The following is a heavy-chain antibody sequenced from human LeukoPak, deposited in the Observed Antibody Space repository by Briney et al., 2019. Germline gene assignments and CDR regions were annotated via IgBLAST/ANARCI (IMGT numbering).Heavy chain of an antibody. V-gene: IGHV3-73*01. CDR1: GFGSSGSA. J-gene: IGHJ4*02. Sequence: PGGSLRLSCAASGFGSSGSAMHWVRQASGKGLEWVGRIRSKANNYATAHAASVKGRFTISRDDSKNTAYLQMNSLKTEDTAVYYCRLERELYQPCDYWGQGTLVTVSS. D-gene: IGHD1-7*01. CDR3: RLERELYQPCDY. CDR2: IRSKANNYAT.